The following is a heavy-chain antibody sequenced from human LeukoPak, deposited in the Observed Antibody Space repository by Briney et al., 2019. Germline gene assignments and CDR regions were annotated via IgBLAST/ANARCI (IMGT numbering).Heavy chain of an antibody. Sequence: GGSLRLSCAASGYTFTNYAIHWVRQAPGQRLEWMGWINAGNGSTKYSQEFQGRVTITRHTSASTAYMELSSLRSEDMAIYYCARDVYSSTLSLFDYWGQGTLVTVSS. CDR2: INAGNGST. CDR1: GYTFTNYA. D-gene: IGHD6-13*01. CDR3: ARDVYSSTLSLFDY. J-gene: IGHJ4*02. V-gene: IGHV1-3*03.